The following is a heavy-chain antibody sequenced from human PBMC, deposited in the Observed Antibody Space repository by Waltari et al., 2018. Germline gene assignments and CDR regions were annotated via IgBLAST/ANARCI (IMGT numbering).Heavy chain of an antibody. J-gene: IGHJ4*02. V-gene: IGHV3-23*04. D-gene: IGHD4-17*01. Sequence: EVQLVESGGGLVQPGGSLRLSCAASGFTFSSYAMSWVRQAPGKGLEWVSAISGSGGSTYYADSVKGRFTISRDNSKNTLYMQMNSLRAEDTAVYYCAKDTHTHTVTTQSVTHWGQGTLVTVSS. CDR2: ISGSGGST. CDR3: AKDTHTHTVTTQSVTH. CDR1: GFTFSSYA.